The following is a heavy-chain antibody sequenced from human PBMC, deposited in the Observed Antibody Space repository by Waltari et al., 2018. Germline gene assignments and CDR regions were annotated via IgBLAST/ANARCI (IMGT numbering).Heavy chain of an antibody. CDR2: IYTSGST. V-gene: IGHV4-4*07. D-gene: IGHD1-26*01. CDR1: GGSISSYY. CDR3: ARDFSYSGSSDAFDI. Sequence: QVQLQESGPGLVKPSETLSLTCTVSGGSISSYYWSWIRQPAGKGLEWIRRIYTSGSTNYNPSLKSRVTMSVDTSKNQFSLKLSSVTAADTAVYYCARDFSYSGSSDAFDIWGQGTMVTVSS. J-gene: IGHJ3*02.